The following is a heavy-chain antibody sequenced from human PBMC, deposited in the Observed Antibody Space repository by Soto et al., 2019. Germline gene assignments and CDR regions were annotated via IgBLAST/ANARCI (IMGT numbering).Heavy chain of an antibody. Sequence: QVQLQESGPALVRPSDSLSLMCSVSGVPITTFYWSWIRQAPGKGLEYIGYIYYGGSTHYNPALKSLVTTSVDTANNEFSLKLRSVTAADTAAYYCARAHLLHYQYGLDVWGQGTPVNV. CDR3: ARAHLLHYQYGLDV. CDR2: IYYGGST. J-gene: IGHJ6*02. CDR1: GVPITTFY. D-gene: IGHD3-3*02. V-gene: IGHV4-59*07.